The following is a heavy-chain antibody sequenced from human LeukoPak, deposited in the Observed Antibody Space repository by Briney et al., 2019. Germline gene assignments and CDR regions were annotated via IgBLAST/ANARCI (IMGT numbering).Heavy chain of an antibody. Sequence: ASVTVSCKASGYTFTGYYIHWVRQAPGHGLEWMGWINPNNGGTNSAQKFQGRVTMTRDTSISTASMELSSLRSDDTAVYYCARDLRFGELLYSFDYWGQGTLVTVSS. V-gene: IGHV1-2*02. CDR3: ARDLRFGELLYSFDY. D-gene: IGHD3-10*01. J-gene: IGHJ4*02. CDR2: INPNNGGT. CDR1: GYTFTGYY.